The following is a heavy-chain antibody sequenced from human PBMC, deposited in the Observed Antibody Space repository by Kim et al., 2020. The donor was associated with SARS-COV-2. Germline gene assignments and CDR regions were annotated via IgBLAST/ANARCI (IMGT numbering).Heavy chain of an antibody. Sequence: SETLSLTCTVSGGSVSNPNYYWGWIRQTRGKGLEWLGSIYHTGTTFDNPSFKSRVALSVDMSKNQFSLKLSSVIAADMAVYYGADHFRSRRYFDYLGQGT. CDR3: ADHFRSRRYFDY. D-gene: IGHD3-3*02. CDR2: IYHTGTT. V-gene: IGHV4-39*01. J-gene: IGHJ4*02. CDR1: GGSVSNPNYY.